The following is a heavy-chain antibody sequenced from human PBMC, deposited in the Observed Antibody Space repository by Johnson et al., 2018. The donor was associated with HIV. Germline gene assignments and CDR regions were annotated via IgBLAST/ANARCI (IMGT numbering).Heavy chain of an antibody. J-gene: IGHJ3*02. CDR3: AREGEGYSSSWYDAFDI. V-gene: IGHV3-15*05. CDR1: GFTFSNAW. Sequence: VQLVESGGGLVKPGGSLRVSCAASGFTFSNAWMNWVRQAPGQGLEWVGRIRSKTDGGTTEYAAPVKGRFTISRDDSKNTLYLQMNSLRAEDTAVYYCAREGEGYSSSWYDAFDIWGQGTMVTVSS. CDR2: IRSKTDGGTT. D-gene: IGHD6-13*01.